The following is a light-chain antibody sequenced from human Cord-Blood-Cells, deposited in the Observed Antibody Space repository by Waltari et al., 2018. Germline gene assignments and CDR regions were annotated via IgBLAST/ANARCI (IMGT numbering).Light chain of an antibody. CDR2: DAS. J-gene: IGKJ5*01. CDR3: QQRSNWIT. CDR1: QGVSSD. Sequence: VFTQSPATLSLYLGERAPLSCRASQGVSSDLAWYQQKPGQAPRLLIYDASNRATGIPARFSGSGPGTDFTLTISSLEPEDFAVYYCQQRSNWITFGQGTRLEIK. V-gene: IGKV3D-11*01.